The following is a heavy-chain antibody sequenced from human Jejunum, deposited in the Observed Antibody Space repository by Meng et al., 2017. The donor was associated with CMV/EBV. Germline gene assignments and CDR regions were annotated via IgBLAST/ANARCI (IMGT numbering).Heavy chain of an antibody. J-gene: IGHJ6*02. CDR3: AREGVHYGMDV. V-gene: IGHV3-7*01. D-gene: IGHD2-8*01. CDR2: IKENGGEK. Sequence: AAPAFTFSTYWMKWGRQAAGKGLGWVTHIKENGGEKYYADSVKGRFTISRDNAKNSLYLQMNSLRVEETAVYYCAREGVHYGMDVWGQGTTVTVSS. CDR1: AFTFSTYW.